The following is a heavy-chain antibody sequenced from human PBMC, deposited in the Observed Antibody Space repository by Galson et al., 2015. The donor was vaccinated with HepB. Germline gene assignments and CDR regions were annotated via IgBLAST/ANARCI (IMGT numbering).Heavy chain of an antibody. V-gene: IGHV3-7*01. CDR1: GFTFSSYW. CDR3: ARVGWFCVVGAGTCFDY. Sequence: SLRLSCAASGFTFSSYWMSWVRQAPGKGLEWVANIKQDGSEKYYVDSVKGRFTISRDNAKNSLYLQMNSLRAEDTAAYYCARVGWFCVVGAGTCFDYWGQGTLVTVSS. J-gene: IGHJ4*02. D-gene: IGHD1-26*01. CDR2: IKQDGSEK.